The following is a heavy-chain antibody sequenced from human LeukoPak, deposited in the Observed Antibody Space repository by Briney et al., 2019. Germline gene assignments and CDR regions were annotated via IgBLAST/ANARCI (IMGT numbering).Heavy chain of an antibody. V-gene: IGHV4-30-4*08. J-gene: IGHJ4*02. Sequence: SQTLSLACTVSGGSISSGDYYWSWIRQPPGKGLEWIGYIYYSGSIYYNPSLKSRVTISVDTSKNQFSLKLSSVTAADTAVYYCARWGTNDYGDFWDYWGQGTLVTVSS. CDR3: ARWGTNDYGDFWDY. CDR2: IYYSGSI. CDR1: GGSISSGDYY. D-gene: IGHD4-17*01.